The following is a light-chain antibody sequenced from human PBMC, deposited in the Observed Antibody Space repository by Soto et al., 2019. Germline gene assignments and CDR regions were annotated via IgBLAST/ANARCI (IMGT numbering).Light chain of an antibody. CDR2: GAA. Sequence: EIVLTQSPGTLSLSPGERATLSCRANQSISHYLAWYQQKPGQSPRLLIYGAASRAIGIPDRFNGTGSETTFTLTISRLQPEYFVLQLCQQYAASPFTSGPGT. V-gene: IGKV3-20*01. J-gene: IGKJ3*01. CDR3: QQYAASPFT. CDR1: QSISHY.